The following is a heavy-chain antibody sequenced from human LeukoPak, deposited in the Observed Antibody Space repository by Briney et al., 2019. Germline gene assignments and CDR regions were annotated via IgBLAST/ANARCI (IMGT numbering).Heavy chain of an antibody. CDR3: ASVRGRNYGSGSYAGLDV. V-gene: IGHV3-33*07. CDR2: IWYDGSKI. D-gene: IGHD3-10*01. Sequence: GGSLRLSCAASGFTFRSYGMYWVRQAPGKGLEWVSVIWYDGSKIYYADSVKGRFTISRDNSKNTLYMEMNSLRAEDTAVYYCASVRGRNYGSGSYAGLDVWGKGTTVTVSS. CDR1: GFTFRSYG. J-gene: IGHJ6*04.